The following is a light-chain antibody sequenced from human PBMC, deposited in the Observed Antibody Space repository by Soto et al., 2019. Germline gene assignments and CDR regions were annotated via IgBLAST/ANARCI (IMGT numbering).Light chain of an antibody. Sequence: GDRVIITCRASQDIASYLAWYQQKPGKAPNLLIYAASTLESGVPSRFRGSGSGTEFTLTISSLQPEDFATYYCQQMNNYPLTFGQGTKVEIK. J-gene: IGKJ1*01. V-gene: IGKV1-9*01. CDR1: QDIASY. CDR2: AAS. CDR3: QQMNNYPLT.